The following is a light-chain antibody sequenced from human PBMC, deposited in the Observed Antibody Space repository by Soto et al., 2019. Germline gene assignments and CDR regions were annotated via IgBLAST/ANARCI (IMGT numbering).Light chain of an antibody. V-gene: IGLV1-47*01. CDR2: RNN. Sequence: QSVLTQSPSASGTPGKRVTISCSGSRSNIGRNFAYWYQHVPGTAPRLLIQRNNERPSGVHDRFSGSKSGTSVSLAISGLRSDDEATYYCAAWDDTLDAQVFGGGTKLTVL. CDR3: AAWDDTLDAQV. CDR1: RSNIGRNF. J-gene: IGLJ3*02.